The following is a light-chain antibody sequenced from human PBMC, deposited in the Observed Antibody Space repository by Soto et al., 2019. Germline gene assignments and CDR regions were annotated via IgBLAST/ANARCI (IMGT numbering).Light chain of an antibody. J-gene: IGLJ1*01. CDR2: EVT. V-gene: IGLV2-14*01. CDR1: SSNVGRYNY. Sequence: QSVLTQPASVSGAPGQSITFFCTGTSSNVGRYNYVSWYQHHPGKAPKLLISEVTNRPSGVSDRFSGSKAGNTAFLTICXXXAXDEADYYCSSYTVSSTQVFGTGTKVTVL. CDR3: SSYTVSSTQV.